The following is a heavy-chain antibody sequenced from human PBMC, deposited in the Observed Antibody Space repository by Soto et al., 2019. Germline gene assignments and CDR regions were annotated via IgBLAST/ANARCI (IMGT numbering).Heavy chain of an antibody. CDR2: ISYDGSNK. Sequence: PGGSLRLSCAASGFSFSSNGMHWVRQAPGKGLEWVAVISYDGSNKYYADSVKGRFTISRDNSKNTLYLQMNSLRAEDTAVYYCATRLFDTAMVPEYYFDYWGQGTLVTVSS. D-gene: IGHD5-18*01. CDR3: ATRLFDTAMVPEYYFDY. V-gene: IGHV3-30*03. CDR1: GFSFSSNG. J-gene: IGHJ4*02.